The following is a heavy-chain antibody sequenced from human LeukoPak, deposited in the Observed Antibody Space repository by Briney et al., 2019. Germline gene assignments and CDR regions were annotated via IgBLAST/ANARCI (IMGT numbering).Heavy chain of an antibody. J-gene: IGHJ5*02. CDR3: AAQGGLTGAYDP. CDR2: IDPNGETS. V-gene: IGHV3-64*01. Sequence: PGGSLRLSCAASGFTFSSCVMLWVRQAPGMGLEYVSSIDPNGETSYYANSAKGRFTISRDNSNNMLYLQMGSLTSADMAVYYCAAQGGLTGAYDPWGQGTLVTVSS. D-gene: IGHD3-9*01. CDR1: GFTFSSCV.